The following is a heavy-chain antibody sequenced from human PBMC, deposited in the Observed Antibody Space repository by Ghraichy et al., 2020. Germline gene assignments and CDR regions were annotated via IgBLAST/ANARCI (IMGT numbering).Heavy chain of an antibody. CDR1: GGSISSSNW. J-gene: IGHJ4*02. CDR3: ARDTSGGSYFPLLDY. CDR2: IYHSGST. D-gene: IGHD1-26*01. V-gene: IGHV4-4*02. Sequence: SETLSLTCAVSGGSISSSNWWSWVRQPPGKGLEWIGEIYHSGSTNYNPSLKSRVTISVDKSKNQFSLKLSSVTAADTAVYYCARDTSGGSYFPLLDYWGQGTLVTVSS.